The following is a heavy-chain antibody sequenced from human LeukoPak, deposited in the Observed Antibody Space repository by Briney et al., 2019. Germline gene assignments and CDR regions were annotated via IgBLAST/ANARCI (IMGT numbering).Heavy chain of an antibody. V-gene: IGHV4-4*07. J-gene: IGHJ4*02. Sequence: SETLSLTCTVSGGSTSSYYWSWIRQPAGKGLEWIGRIYTSGSTNYNPSLKSRVTMSVDTSKNQFSLKLSSVTAADTAVYYCARDKHRSWDFDYWGQGTLVTVSS. D-gene: IGHD6-13*01. CDR3: ARDKHRSWDFDY. CDR2: IYTSGST. CDR1: GGSTSSYY.